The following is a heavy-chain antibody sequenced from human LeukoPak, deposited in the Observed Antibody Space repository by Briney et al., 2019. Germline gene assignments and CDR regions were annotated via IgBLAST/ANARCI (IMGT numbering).Heavy chain of an antibody. CDR1: GYTFTGYY. Sequence: ASVKVSCKASGYTFTGYYMHWVRQAPGQGLEWMGWISAYNGNTNYAQKLQGRVTMTTDTSTSTSYMELRSLRSDDTAVYYCARDRGYVSASPCDYWGQGTLVTVSS. J-gene: IGHJ4*02. D-gene: IGHD5-12*01. CDR3: ARDRGYVSASPCDY. CDR2: ISAYNGNT. V-gene: IGHV1-18*04.